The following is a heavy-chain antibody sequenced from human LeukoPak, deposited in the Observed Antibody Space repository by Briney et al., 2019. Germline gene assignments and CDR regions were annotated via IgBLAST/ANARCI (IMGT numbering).Heavy chain of an antibody. CDR3: ARVLVYSSGWYRTSLYYFDY. J-gene: IGHJ4*02. V-gene: IGHV4-38-2*02. Sequence: SETLSLTCTVSGYSISSGYYWGWIRQPPGKGLEWIGSIYHSGSTYYNPSLKSRVTISVDTSKNQFSLKLSSVTAADTAVYYCARVLVYSSGWYRTSLYYFDYWGQGTLVTVSS. D-gene: IGHD6-19*01. CDR2: IYHSGST. CDR1: GYSISSGYY.